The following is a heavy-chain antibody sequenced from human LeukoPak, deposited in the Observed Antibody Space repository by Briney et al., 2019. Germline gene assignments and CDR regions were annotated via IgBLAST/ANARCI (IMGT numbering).Heavy chain of an antibody. D-gene: IGHD2-15*01. Sequence: SETLSLTCAVYGGSFSGYYWSWIRQPPGKGLEWIGEINHSGSTNYNPPLKSRVTISVDTSKNQFSLKLSSVTAADMAVYYCARRYCSGGSCYGLRNWYFDLWGRGTRVPVSS. CDR1: GGSFSGYY. CDR2: INHSGST. V-gene: IGHV4-34*01. J-gene: IGHJ2*01. CDR3: ARRYCSGGSCYGLRNWYFDL.